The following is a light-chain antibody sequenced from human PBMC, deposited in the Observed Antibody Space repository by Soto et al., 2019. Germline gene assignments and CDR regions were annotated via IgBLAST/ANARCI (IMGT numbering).Light chain of an antibody. V-gene: IGKV1-5*03. CDR3: LQYKSYLWT. CDR2: KAS. J-gene: IGKJ1*01. Sequence: DIQMTQSPSTLSASVGDRVTITCRASQSISRWLAWWQQKPGRAPKLLIYKASSLESGVPSRFSGSGSETDFPLTISSLKPDDFSTYYCLQYKSYLWTFGQGTEVEIK. CDR1: QSISRW.